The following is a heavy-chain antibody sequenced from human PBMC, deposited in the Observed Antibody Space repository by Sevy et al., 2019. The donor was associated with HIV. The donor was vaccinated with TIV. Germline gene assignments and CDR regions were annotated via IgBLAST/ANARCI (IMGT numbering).Heavy chain of an antibody. Sequence: GGSLRLSCAASGIAFSTYAMFWVRQAPGKGLEGVSSISASGYSTYYADSVKGRFTLSRDNSRNTLDLQMNSLRADDTAVYYCAKDFSDVYYYDSSATVDYWGQGTLVTVSS. V-gene: IGHV3-23*01. D-gene: IGHD3-22*01. J-gene: IGHJ4*02. CDR3: AKDFSDVYYYDSSATVDY. CDR2: ISASGYST. CDR1: GIAFSTYA.